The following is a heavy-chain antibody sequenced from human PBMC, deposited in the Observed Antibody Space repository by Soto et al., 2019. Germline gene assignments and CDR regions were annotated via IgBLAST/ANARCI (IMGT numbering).Heavy chain of an antibody. V-gene: IGHV3-30*03. CDR2: ISRDGGTK. CDR1: GFTVSSYG. CDR3: TGEVASGY. J-gene: IGHJ4*02. D-gene: IGHD2-8*02. Sequence: QVQLVESGGGVVQPGRFLRLSCEASGFTVSSYGMHWVRQAPGKGLEWVAVISRDGGTKYYADSVKGRFTISRDNSRNTLFLEMNSLRGDDMAVYYCTGEVASGYWGQGTLVTVSS.